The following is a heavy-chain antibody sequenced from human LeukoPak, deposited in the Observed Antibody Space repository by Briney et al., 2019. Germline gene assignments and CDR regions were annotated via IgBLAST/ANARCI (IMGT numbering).Heavy chain of an antibody. Sequence: GGSLRLSCAASGFTFSSYDMHWVRQATGKGLEWVSAIGTAGDTYYPGSVKGRFTISRENAKNSLYLQMNSLRAEDTAVYYCAREQYSSGRPSDDYWGQGTLVTVSS. CDR2: IGTAGDT. D-gene: IGHD6-19*01. J-gene: IGHJ4*02. CDR3: AREQYSSGRPSDDY. V-gene: IGHV3-13*01. CDR1: GFTFSSYD.